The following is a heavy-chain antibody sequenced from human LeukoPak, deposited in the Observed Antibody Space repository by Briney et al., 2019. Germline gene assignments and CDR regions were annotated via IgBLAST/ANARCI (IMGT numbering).Heavy chain of an antibody. CDR3: ARGDCSSTSCYFPAFDY. CDR1: GFTFSSYW. CDR2: IKQDGSEK. D-gene: IGHD2-2*01. Sequence: GGSLRPSCAASGFTFSSYWMSWVRQAPGKGLEWVANIKQDGSEKYYVDSVKGRFTISRDNAKNSLYLQMSSLRAEDTAVYYCARGDCSSTSCYFPAFDYWGQGTLVTVSS. J-gene: IGHJ4*02. V-gene: IGHV3-7*03.